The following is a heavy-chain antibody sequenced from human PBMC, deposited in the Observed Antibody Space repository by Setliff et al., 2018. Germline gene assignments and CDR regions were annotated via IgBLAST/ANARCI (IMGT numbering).Heavy chain of an antibody. J-gene: IGHJ5*02. CDR2: IVPVFGTR. Sequence: SVKVSCKASGGTFNTYAINWVRQAPGQGLAWMGGIVPVFGTRNYAQKFQGRVTFSADDSANTAYMELTSLTSEDTAVYYCARGEIWFGELSSWFDPWGQGTLVTVSS. CDR3: ARGEIWFGELSSWFDP. CDR1: GGTFNTYA. D-gene: IGHD3-10*01. V-gene: IGHV1-69*13.